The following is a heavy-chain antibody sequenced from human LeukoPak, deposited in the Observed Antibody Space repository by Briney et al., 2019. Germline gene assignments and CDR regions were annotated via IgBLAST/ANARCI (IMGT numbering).Heavy chain of an antibody. CDR1: GVTFSSYT. Sequence: GRSLTLSCAVSGVTFSSYTMHWVRQAPGKWLECEAVISYDGSTKYYADSVKGRFSIFRDNSKNTLYLQMNCLRAEDTTVYYCARDCLPRSVVRELYGMDVWGQGTTVTVSS. D-gene: IGHD3-10*01. CDR2: ISYDGSTK. CDR3: ARDCLPRSVVRELYGMDV. V-gene: IGHV3-30-3*01. J-gene: IGHJ6*02.